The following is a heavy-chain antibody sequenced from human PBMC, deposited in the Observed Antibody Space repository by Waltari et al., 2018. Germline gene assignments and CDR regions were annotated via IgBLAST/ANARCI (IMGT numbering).Heavy chain of an antibody. V-gene: IGHV1-69-2*01. Sequence: EVQLVQSGAEVKKPGATVKISCKVSGYTFTDYYIPWVQQAPGQGLEWMGLVDPEDGETIYAEKFQGRVTITADTSTDTAYMELSSLRSEDTAVYYCAIARTYCSGGSCYPGGFDYWGQGTLVTVSS. J-gene: IGHJ4*02. CDR2: VDPEDGET. CDR1: GYTFTDYY. D-gene: IGHD2-15*01. CDR3: AIARTYCSGGSCYPGGFDY.